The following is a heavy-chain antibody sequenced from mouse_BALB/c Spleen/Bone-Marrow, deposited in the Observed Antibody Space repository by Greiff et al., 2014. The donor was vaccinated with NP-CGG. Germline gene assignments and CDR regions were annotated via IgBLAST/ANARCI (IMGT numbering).Heavy chain of an antibody. CDR3: VRHRYDGYYFDY. D-gene: IGHD2-14*01. Sequence: EVKLVESGGGLVQPGGSLKLSCAASGFTFSSYIMSWVRQTPEKRLEWVAYISNGGDNTYYPDTVKGRFIISRDNAKNTLCLQMSSLKSEDTAVYYCVRHRYDGYYFDYWGQGTTLTVSS. CDR2: ISNGGDNT. V-gene: IGHV5-12-2*01. J-gene: IGHJ2*01. CDR1: GFTFSSYI.